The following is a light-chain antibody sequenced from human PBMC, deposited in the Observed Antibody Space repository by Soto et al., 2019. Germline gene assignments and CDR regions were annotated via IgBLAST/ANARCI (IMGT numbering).Light chain of an antibody. CDR2: KAS. Sequence: AIQMTQSPSSLSASVGDRVTITCRASQGVRDDLAWYQQKPGKAPKLLIYKASTLKSGVPSRFSGSGSGTEFTLTISSLQSEDFAVYYCQQYHNWPITFGQGTRLEIK. CDR3: QQYHNWPIT. CDR1: QGVRDD. V-gene: IGKV1D-13*01. J-gene: IGKJ5*01.